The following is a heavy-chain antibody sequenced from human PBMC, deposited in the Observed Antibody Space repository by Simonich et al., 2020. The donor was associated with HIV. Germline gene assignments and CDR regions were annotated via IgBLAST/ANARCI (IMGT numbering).Heavy chain of an antibody. J-gene: IGHJ4*02. CDR1: GFTFSRYW. D-gene: IGHD6-6*01. CDR2: TKQNRREK. CDR3: AGGWDGSSSSLDGY. Sequence: EVQLLESGGGLVQPGGSLRLSCAASGFTFSRYWMTWVRQAPGKGLEWVANTKQNRREKFYVDSVKGRFTISRDNAKYSLALQMNSLRVEDTAGYYCAGGWDGSSSSLDGYWGQGTLVTVSS. V-gene: IGHV3-7*01.